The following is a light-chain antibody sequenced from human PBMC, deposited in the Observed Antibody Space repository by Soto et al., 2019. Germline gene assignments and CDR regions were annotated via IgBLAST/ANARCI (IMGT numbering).Light chain of an antibody. CDR3: SSYTSSSPPYV. Sequence: QSALTQPASVSGSPGLSITISCTGTSSDVGGYNYVSWYQQHPGKAPKLMIYDVSNRPSGVSNRFSGSKSGNTASLTISGLQAEDEADYYCSSYTSSSPPYVFGTGTKLTVL. J-gene: IGLJ1*01. V-gene: IGLV2-14*01. CDR2: DVS. CDR1: SSDVGGYNY.